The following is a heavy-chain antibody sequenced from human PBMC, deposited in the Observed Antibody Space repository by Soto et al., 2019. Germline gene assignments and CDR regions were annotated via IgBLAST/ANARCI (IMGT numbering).Heavy chain of an antibody. CDR3: ARHLIVGSATSKFYYGMDV. CDR2: MYHSGSA. V-gene: IGHV4-59*08. J-gene: IGHJ6*02. CDR1: GDSISRYY. D-gene: IGHD1-26*01. Sequence: PSETLSLSCTVSGDSISRYYWSWIRQPPGKELEWIGYMYHSGSANYNPSLKSRVTMAVDTSKNQFSLNLNSVTAADTAVYYCARHLIVGSATSKFYYGMDVWGQGTTVT.